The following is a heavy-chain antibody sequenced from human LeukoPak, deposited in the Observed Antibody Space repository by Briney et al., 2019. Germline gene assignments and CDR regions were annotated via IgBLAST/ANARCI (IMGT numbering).Heavy chain of an antibody. V-gene: IGHV3-7*01. CDR1: GLTFSSYW. J-gene: IGHJ5*02. CDR3: ARDDCSSISCYHNWFDP. CDR2: IKQDGSEK. D-gene: IGHD2-2*01. Sequence: GGSLGLSCAAPGLTFSSYWMSWVRQAPGKGLEWVANIKQDGSEKYYVDSVKGRFTISRDNAKNSLYLQMNSLRAEDTAVYYCARDDCSSISCYHNWFDPWGQGTLVTVSS.